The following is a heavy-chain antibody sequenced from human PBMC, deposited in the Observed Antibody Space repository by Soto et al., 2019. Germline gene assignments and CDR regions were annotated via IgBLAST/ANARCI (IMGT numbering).Heavy chain of an antibody. CDR2: INHSGGT. V-gene: IGHV4-34*01. Sequence: SETLSLTCAVYGGSFSGYYWSWIRQPPGKGLEWIGAINHSGGTNYNPYLKSRVTISVDTSKNQFSLKLSSVTAADMAVYYCASGHIPSKPQSYSSSSLYYFDYWGQGTLVTVSS. CDR3: ASGHIPSKPQSYSSSSLYYFDY. CDR1: GGSFSGYY. J-gene: IGHJ4*02. D-gene: IGHD6-6*01.